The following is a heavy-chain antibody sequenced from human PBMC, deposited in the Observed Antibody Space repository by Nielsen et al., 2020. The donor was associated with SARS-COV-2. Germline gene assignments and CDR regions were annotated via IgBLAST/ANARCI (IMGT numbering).Heavy chain of an antibody. CDR3: ASHYANWFDP. Sequence: SVKVSCKASGGTFSSYAISWVRQAPGQGLEWMGGVIPIFGTANYAQKFQGRVTITADESTSTAYMELSSLRSEDTAVYYCASHYANWFDPWGQGTLVTVSS. J-gene: IGHJ5*02. D-gene: IGHD3-16*01. CDR1: GGTFSSYA. CDR2: VIPIFGTA. V-gene: IGHV1-69*13.